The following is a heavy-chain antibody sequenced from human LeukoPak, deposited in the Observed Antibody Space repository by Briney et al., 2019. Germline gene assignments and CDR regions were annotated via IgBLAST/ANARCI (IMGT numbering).Heavy chain of an antibody. V-gene: IGHV1-18*01. D-gene: IGHD3-9*01. CDR3: ARDRYYNILTGFRRSDGFDI. J-gene: IGHJ3*02. CDR2: ISAYNGNR. Sequence: GASVKVSCKASGYTFTRYGISWVRQAPGQGLEWMGWISAYNGNRNYAQKLQCRVTMTTDTSTSTVYMELRSLRSDDTAVYYCARDRYYNILTGFRRSDGFDIWGQGTMVTVSS. CDR1: GYTFTRYG.